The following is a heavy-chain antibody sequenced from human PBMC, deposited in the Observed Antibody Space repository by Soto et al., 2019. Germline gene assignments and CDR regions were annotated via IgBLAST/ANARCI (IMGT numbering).Heavy chain of an antibody. CDR1: GFTISGEKY. CDR3: ATWHEREHAYDV. CDR2: LYDLDGS. Sequence: DGQLVESGGGLVQPGESLRLSCAAFGFTISGEKYVAWVRQAPGKGLEWVSALYDLDGSFYAASVKGRFTTSSDSSKTTVYLQMNDLRPDDTAVYYCATWHEREHAYDVWGQGTTVTVSS. D-gene: IGHD1-1*01. V-gene: IGHV3-53*01. J-gene: IGHJ3*01.